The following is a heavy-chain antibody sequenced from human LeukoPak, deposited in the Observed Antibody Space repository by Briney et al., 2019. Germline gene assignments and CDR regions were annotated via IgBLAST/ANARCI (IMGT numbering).Heavy chain of an antibody. V-gene: IGHV4-38-2*02. D-gene: IGHD6-13*01. Sequence: SETLSLTCTVSGYSISSGYYWGWIRQPPGKGLEWIGSIYHSGRTFYNPSLKSRVTISVDTSKNQFSLKLSSVTAADTAVYYCASSFGAAGTDYWGQGTLVTVSS. J-gene: IGHJ4*02. CDR3: ASSFGAAGTDY. CDR1: GYSISSGYY. CDR2: IYHSGRT.